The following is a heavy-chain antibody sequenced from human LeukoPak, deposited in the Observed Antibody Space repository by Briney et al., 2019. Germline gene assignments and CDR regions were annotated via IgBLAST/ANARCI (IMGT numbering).Heavy chain of an antibody. D-gene: IGHD3-16*01. Sequence: GGSLRLSCGVSGFTFTNYWMTWVRQAQGKGLEWVANIKEDGSERNYVDSVKGRFTISRDNAKNSLHLQMNSLRAEDTAVYYCARGGSDSDYWGQGTLVTVSS. V-gene: IGHV3-7*01. J-gene: IGHJ4*02. CDR1: GFTFTNYW. CDR3: ARGGSDSDY. CDR2: IKEDGSER.